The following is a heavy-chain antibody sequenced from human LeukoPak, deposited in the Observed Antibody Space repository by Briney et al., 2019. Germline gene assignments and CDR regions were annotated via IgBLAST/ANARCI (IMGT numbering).Heavy chain of an antibody. Sequence: PGGSLRLSCAASGFTFSSYWMHWVRQAPGKGLVWVSRISDGGSTTTYADSVKGRFTISRDNSKNTLYLQMNSLRAEDTAVYYCARGYSSGWYRGGDFDYWGQGTLVTVSS. V-gene: IGHV3-74*01. CDR3: ARGYSSGWYRGGDFDY. CDR2: ISDGGSTT. D-gene: IGHD6-19*01. J-gene: IGHJ4*02. CDR1: GFTFSSYW.